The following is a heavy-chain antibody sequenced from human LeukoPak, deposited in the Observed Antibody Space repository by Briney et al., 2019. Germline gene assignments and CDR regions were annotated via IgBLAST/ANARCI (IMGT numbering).Heavy chain of an antibody. V-gene: IGHV1-2*02. CDR2: INPNSGGT. CDR1: GYTFTVYY. J-gene: IGHJ3*02. D-gene: IGHD2-2*01. CDR3: ARDRPASPGAFDI. Sequence: ASVKVSYKASGYTFTVYYMHWVRQAPGQGLEWMGWINPNSGGTNYAQKFQGRVTMTRDTSISTAYMELSRLRSDDTAVYYCARDRPASPGAFDIWGQGTMVTVSS.